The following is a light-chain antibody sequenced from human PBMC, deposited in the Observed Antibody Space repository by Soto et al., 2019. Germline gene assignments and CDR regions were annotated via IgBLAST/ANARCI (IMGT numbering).Light chain of an antibody. J-gene: IGLJ1*01. CDR3: QSYESGLSGYV. CDR2: GNS. CDR1: SSNIGAGYD. Sequence: QSVLTQPPSVSGAPGQRVTISCTGSSSNIGAGYDVHWYQQLPGTAPKLLIYGNSNRPSGVPDRFSGSKSGTSASLAITGLQAEDEADYYWQSYESGLSGYVFGTGTKLTVL. V-gene: IGLV1-40*01.